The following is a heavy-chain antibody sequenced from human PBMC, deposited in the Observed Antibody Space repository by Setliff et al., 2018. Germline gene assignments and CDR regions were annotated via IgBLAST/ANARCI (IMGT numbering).Heavy chain of an antibody. V-gene: IGHV3-7*01. CDR2: IRQDGTNK. J-gene: IGHJ4*02. Sequence: PGGSLRLSCAASGFTFSTYSMNWVRQAPGKGLEWVADIRQDGTNKYYVDSVKGRFTISRDNAKNSVYLQMNSLRAEDTAVYYCASANTTGYYYFDYWGQGTLVTVSS. CDR3: ASANTTGYYYFDY. D-gene: IGHD1-26*01. CDR1: GFTFSTYS.